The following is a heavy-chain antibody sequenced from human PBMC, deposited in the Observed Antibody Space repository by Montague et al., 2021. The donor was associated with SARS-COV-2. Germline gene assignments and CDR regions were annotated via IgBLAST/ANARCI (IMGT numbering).Heavy chain of an antibody. J-gene: IGHJ3*02. CDR2: ISYDVINK. CDR1: GFTFSSFA. V-gene: IGHV3-30-3*01. D-gene: IGHD4-17*01. Sequence: SLRLSCAASGFTFSSFAMHWVRQAPGKGLEWVAVISYDVINKYYADSLKGRFTISRDNSKNTLYLHMNSLRAEDTAEYYCASDPDDYGDDDAFDIWGQGTMVTVSS. CDR3: ASDPDDYGDDDAFDI.